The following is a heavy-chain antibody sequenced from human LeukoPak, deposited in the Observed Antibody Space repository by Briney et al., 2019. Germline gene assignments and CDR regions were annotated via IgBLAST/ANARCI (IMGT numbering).Heavy chain of an antibody. CDR1: GFTFSDYY. CDR3: AREGKYSSSYYFDY. Sequence: GGSLRLSCAASGFTFSDYYMSWVRQAPGKGLEWVSVIYSGGSTYYADSVKGRFTISRDTSKNTLYLQMNSLRAEDTAVYYCAREGKYSSSYYFDYWGQGTLVTVSS. J-gene: IGHJ4*02. D-gene: IGHD6-6*01. CDR2: IYSGGST. V-gene: IGHV3-53*01.